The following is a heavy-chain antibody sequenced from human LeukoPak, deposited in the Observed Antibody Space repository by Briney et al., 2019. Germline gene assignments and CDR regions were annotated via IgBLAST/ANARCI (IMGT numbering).Heavy chain of an antibody. J-gene: IGHJ3*02. CDR1: GGSFSGYY. CDR2: VNHSGRS. Sequence: PSETLSLTCAVYGGSFSGYYWSWTRQPPGKGLEWIGEVNHSGRSNSNTSLKSRFTISVDTSRTQFSLKLTSMTPADTPVYYCARHADPWRPFDIWGQGTMVTVSS. V-gene: IGHV4-34*01. D-gene: IGHD2-2*01. CDR3: ARHADPWRPFDI.